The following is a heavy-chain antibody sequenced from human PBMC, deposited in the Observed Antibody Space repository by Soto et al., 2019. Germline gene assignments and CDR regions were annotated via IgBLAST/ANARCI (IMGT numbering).Heavy chain of an antibody. CDR1: GYSISSSNW. V-gene: IGHV4-28*03. CDR2: IYYSGTT. D-gene: IGHD2-2*01. J-gene: IGHJ4*02. CDR3: AREGHCSSTGCPGDY. Sequence: PSETLSLTCAVSGYSISSSNWWGWIRQPPGKGLEWIGYIYYSGTTYYNPSLKSRVTMSVDTSKNQFSLNLSSVTAADTAVYYCAREGHCSSTGCPGDYWGQGTLVTVSS.